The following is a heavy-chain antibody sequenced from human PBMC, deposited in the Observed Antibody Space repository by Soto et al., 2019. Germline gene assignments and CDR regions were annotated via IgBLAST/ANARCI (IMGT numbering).Heavy chain of an antibody. Sequence: ASLKGSSKASGYTFTGHFMHCVRQPPLQCLEGIVLINPNSGDTNYAQKFQGRVTMTRDMSISTAYMELRRLTSDDTAVYYCARVRTYYDSSGSLDYWGQGPLVTVSS. V-gene: IGHV1-2*02. CDR1: GYTFTGHF. D-gene: IGHD3-22*01. J-gene: IGHJ4*02. CDR2: INPNSGDT. CDR3: ARVRTYYDSSGSLDY.